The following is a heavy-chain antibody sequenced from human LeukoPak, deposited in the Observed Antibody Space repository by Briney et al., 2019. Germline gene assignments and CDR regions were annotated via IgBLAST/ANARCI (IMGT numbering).Heavy chain of an antibody. J-gene: IGHJ4*02. V-gene: IGHV1-18*01. CDR2: ISAYNGNT. CDR3: ASPRVGATPFDY. D-gene: IGHD1-26*01. Sequence: ASVKVSCKASGYTFTSYGISWVRQAPGQGLEWMGWISAYNGNTNYAQKLQGRVTMTTDTSTSTAYMELRSLRSEDTAVYYCASPRVGATPFDYWGQGTLVTVSS. CDR1: GYTFTSYG.